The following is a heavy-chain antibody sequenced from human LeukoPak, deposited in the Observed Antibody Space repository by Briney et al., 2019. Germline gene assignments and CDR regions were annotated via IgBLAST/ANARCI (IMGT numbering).Heavy chain of an antibody. CDR2: INPNSGGT. CDR3: ARDRGSGRYNWFDP. V-gene: IGHV1-2*02. D-gene: IGHD6-19*01. J-gene: IGHJ5*02. CDR1: GYTFTGYY. Sequence: ASVKVSCKASGYTFTGYYMHWVRQAPGQGLEWMGWINPNSGGTNYAQKFQGRVTMTRDTSISTAYMELSRLRSDDTAVYYCARDRGSGRYNWFDPWGQGTLVTVSS.